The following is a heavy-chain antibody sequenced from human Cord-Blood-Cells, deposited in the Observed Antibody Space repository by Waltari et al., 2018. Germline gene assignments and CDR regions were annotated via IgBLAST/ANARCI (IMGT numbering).Heavy chain of an antibody. V-gene: IGHV4-59*01. J-gene: IGHJ3*02. Sequence: QVQLQESGPGLVKPSETLSLTCTVSGGSISSYYWSWIRQPPGKGLEWIGYIYYSGSTNYTPTLKSRVTISVDTSKNQFSLKLSSVTAADTAVYYCARAGEYSSSSEAFDIWGQGTMVTVSS. CDR1: GGSISSYY. D-gene: IGHD6-6*01. CDR2: IYYSGST. CDR3: ARAGEYSSSSEAFDI.